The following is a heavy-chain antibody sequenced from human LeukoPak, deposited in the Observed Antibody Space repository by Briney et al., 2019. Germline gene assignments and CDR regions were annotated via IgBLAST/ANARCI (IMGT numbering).Heavy chain of an antibody. CDR3: AKSTYYDILTGYPSYSYMDV. V-gene: IGHV3-33*06. Sequence: PGGSLRLSCAASGFTFSSYGMHWVRQAPGKGLEWVAVIWYDGSNKYYADSVKGRFTISRDNSKNTLYMQMNSLRAEDTAVYYCAKSTYYDILTGYPSYSYMDVWGEGTTVTVSS. CDR1: GFTFSSYG. D-gene: IGHD3-9*01. J-gene: IGHJ6*03. CDR2: IWYDGSNK.